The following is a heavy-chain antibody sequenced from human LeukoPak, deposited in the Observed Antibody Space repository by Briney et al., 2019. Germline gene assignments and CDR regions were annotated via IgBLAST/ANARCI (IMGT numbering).Heavy chain of an antibody. CDR2: ISGSGGST. Sequence: PGGSLRLSCAASGFTFSDYYMSWIRQAPGKGLEWVSAISGSGGSTYYADSVKGRFTISRDNSKNTLYLQMNSLRAEDTAVYYCANPIAAAAYYWGQGTLVTVSS. V-gene: IGHV3-23*01. D-gene: IGHD6-13*01. J-gene: IGHJ4*02. CDR1: GFTFSDYY. CDR3: ANPIAAAAYY.